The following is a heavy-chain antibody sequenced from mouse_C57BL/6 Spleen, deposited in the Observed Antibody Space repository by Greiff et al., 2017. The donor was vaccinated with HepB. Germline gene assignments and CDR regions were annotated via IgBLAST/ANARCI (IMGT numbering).Heavy chain of an antibody. J-gene: IGHJ3*01. V-gene: IGHV1-82*01. CDR3: ARRDDGGWFAY. CDR1: GYAFSSSW. CDR2: IYPGDGDT. Sequence: VQLQQSGPELVKPGASVKISCTASGYAFSSSWMNWVKQRPGKGLEWIGRIYPGDGDTNYNGKFKGKATLTADKSSSTAYMHLSSLTSEDSAVYFYARRDDGGWFAYWGQGTLVTVSA. D-gene: IGHD1-2*01.